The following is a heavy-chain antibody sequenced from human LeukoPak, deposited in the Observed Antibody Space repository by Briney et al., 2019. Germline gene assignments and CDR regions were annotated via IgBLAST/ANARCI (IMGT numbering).Heavy chain of an antibody. CDR3: VKVITMVRGVIKNYYGMDV. CDR2: ISYDGSNK. Sequence: GRSLRLSCAASGFTFSSYGMHWVRQAPGKGLEWVAVISYDGSNKYHADSVKGRFTISRDNSKNTLYLQMNSLRAEDTAVYYCVKVITMVRGVIKNYYGMDVWGKGTTVTVSS. CDR1: GFTFSSYG. D-gene: IGHD3-10*01. V-gene: IGHV3-30*18. J-gene: IGHJ6*04.